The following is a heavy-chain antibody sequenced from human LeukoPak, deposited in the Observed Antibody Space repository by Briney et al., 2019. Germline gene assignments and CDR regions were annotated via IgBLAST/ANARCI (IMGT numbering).Heavy chain of an antibody. CDR2: IKSKTDGGTT. CDR1: GFTFSNAW. CDR3: TTDRTVVVPAGFDY. V-gene: IGHV3-15*01. Sequence: GGSLRLSCAASGFTFSNAWMSWVRQAPGKGLEWVGRIKSKTDGGTTDYAAPVKGRFTISRDDSKNTLYLQMNSLKTEDTAVYYCTTDRTVVVPAGFDYWGQGTLVTVSS. J-gene: IGHJ4*02. D-gene: IGHD2-2*01.